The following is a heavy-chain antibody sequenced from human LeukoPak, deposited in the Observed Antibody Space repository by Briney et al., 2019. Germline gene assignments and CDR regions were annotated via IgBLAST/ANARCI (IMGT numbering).Heavy chain of an antibody. J-gene: IGHJ6*03. V-gene: IGHV3-21*01. D-gene: IGHD6-13*01. Sequence: GGSLRLSCAASGFTFSSYSRTWVRQAPGKGLEWVSSFSRSSSYIYYADSVKGRFTISRDNAKNSLYLQMNSLRAEDTAVYYCARDTSSWYDIYYYYYYMDVWGKGTTVTVSS. CDR2: FSRSSSYI. CDR1: GFTFSSYS. CDR3: ARDTSSWYDIYYYYYYMDV.